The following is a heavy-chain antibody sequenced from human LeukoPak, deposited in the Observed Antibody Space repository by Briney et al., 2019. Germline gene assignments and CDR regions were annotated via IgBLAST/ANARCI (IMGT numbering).Heavy chain of an antibody. CDR1: GFTVSSNY. Sequence: GGSLRLSCAASGFTVSSNYMSWVRQAPGKGLEWVSVIYSGGSTYYTDSVKGRFTISRDNSKNTLYLQMNSLRAEDTAVYYCARVVTAKFDYWGQGTLVTVSS. CDR3: ARVVTAKFDY. V-gene: IGHV3-53*01. CDR2: IYSGGST. D-gene: IGHD2-21*02. J-gene: IGHJ4*02.